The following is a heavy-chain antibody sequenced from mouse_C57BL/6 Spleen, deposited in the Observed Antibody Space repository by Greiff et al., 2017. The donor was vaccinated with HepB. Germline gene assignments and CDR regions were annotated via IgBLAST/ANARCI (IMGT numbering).Heavy chain of an antibody. J-gene: IGHJ4*01. CDR2: IDPETGGT. CDR1: GYTFTDYE. Sequence: QVQLQQSGAELVRPGASVTLSCKASGYTFTDYEMHWVKQTPVHGLEWIGAIDPETGGTAYNQKFKGKAILTADKSSSTAYMELRSLTSEDSAVYHCTRGQNDYGEGRDAMDYWGQGTSVTVSS. V-gene: IGHV1-15*01. CDR3: TRGQNDYGEGRDAMDY. D-gene: IGHD2-13*01.